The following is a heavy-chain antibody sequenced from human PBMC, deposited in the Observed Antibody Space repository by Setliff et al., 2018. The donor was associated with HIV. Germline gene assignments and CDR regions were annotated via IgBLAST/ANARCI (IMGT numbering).Heavy chain of an antibody. J-gene: IGHJ6*03. V-gene: IGHV4-31*03. Sequence: LSLTCTVSGGSINSRGDYWSWVRQHPGKGLEWIGYIYYTGSTYSNPSLQSRVRISVDTSKNQFSLRLSSVTAAGTAVYLCARDSANGKTANLNYLDVWGKGTTVTVSS. CDR1: GGSINSRGDY. CDR2: IYYTGST. CDR3: ARDSANGKTANLNYLDV. D-gene: IGHD2-8*01.